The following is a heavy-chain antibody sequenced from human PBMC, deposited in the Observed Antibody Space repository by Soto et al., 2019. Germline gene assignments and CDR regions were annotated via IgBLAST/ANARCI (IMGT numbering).Heavy chain of an antibody. J-gene: IGHJ4*02. Sequence: EVQLLESGGGLVQPGGSLRLSCAASGFTFSSYAMSWVRQAPGKGLEWVSASSRGGGNTYYADSVEGRFTISRDNSKNTLYLQMNSLRAEDTAVYYCVKGTLLWFGESSYYFDYWGQGTLVTVSS. CDR2: SSRGGGNT. D-gene: IGHD3-10*01. V-gene: IGHV3-23*01. CDR1: GFTFSSYA. CDR3: VKGTLLWFGESSYYFDY.